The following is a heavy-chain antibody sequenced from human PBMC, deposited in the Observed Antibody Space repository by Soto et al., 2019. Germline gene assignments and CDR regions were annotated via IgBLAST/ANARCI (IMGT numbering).Heavy chain of an antibody. J-gene: IGHJ6*02. CDR1: GYTFTSYA. D-gene: IGHD3-3*01. V-gene: IGHV1-3*01. CDR2: INAGNGNT. Sequence: GASVKVSCKASGYTFTSYAMHLGRPAPGQRLGWMGWINAGNGNTKYSQKFQGRVTITRDTSASTAYMELSSLRSEDTAVYYCAGPSFGVVTSPSRYYGMDVWGQGTTVTVS. CDR3: AGPSFGVVTSPSRYYGMDV.